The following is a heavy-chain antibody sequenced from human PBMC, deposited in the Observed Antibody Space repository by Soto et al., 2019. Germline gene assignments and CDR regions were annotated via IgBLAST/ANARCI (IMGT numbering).Heavy chain of an antibody. J-gene: IGHJ3*02. D-gene: IGHD2-15*01. CDR2: FDPEDGET. CDR3: ATHCSGGSCYAELVSGAFDI. CDR1: GYTLTELS. Sequence: ASVKVSCKVSGYTLTELSMHWVRQAPGKGLEWMGGFDPEDGETIYAQKFQGRVTMTEDTSTDTAYMELSSLRSEDTAVYYCATHCSGGSCYAELVSGAFDIWGQGTMVTVSS. V-gene: IGHV1-24*01.